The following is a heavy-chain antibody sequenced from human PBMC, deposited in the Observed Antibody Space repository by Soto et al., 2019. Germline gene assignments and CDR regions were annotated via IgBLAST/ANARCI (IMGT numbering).Heavy chain of an antibody. CDR2: IYHSGST. CDR3: ARSALEYSSSSGASDY. CDR1: GGSISSSNW. J-gene: IGHJ4*02. D-gene: IGHD6-6*01. Sequence: PSETLSLTCAVSGGSISSSNWWSWVRQPPGKGLEWIGEIYHSGSTNYNPSLKSRVTISVDKSKNQFSLKLSSVTAADTAVYYCARSALEYSSSSGASDYWGQGTLVTVSS. V-gene: IGHV4-4*02.